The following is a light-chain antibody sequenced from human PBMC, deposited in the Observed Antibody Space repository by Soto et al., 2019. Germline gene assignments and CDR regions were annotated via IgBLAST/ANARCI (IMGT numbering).Light chain of an antibody. Sequence: PVHSDGIAYFSWFQQRPGRSPRRLIYKVSNRDSGVPARFSGSGSGTDFALKISRVEAEDVGVYYCMQGTQFPRTFGGGTKVDIK. CDR2: KVS. V-gene: IGKV2-30*02. CDR3: MQGTQFPRT. CDR1: PVHSDGIAY. J-gene: IGKJ4*01.